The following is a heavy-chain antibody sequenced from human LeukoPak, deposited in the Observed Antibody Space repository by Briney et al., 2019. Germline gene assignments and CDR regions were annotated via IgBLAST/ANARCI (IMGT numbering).Heavy chain of an antibody. Sequence: GGSLRLSCAASGFTFSSYGMHWVRQAPGKGLEWVAVIWYDGSNKYYADSVKGRFTISRDNSKNTLYLQMNSLRAEDTAVYYCARDPDYDILTGYFYWGQGTLVTVSS. CDR1: GFTFSSYG. CDR2: IWYDGSNK. D-gene: IGHD3-9*01. J-gene: IGHJ4*02. CDR3: ARDPDYDILTGYFY. V-gene: IGHV3-30*19.